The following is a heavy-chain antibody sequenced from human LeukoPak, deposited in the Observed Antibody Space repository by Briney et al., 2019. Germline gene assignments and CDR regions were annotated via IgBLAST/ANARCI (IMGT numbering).Heavy chain of an antibody. CDR3: ARDYQDSSGYYYFDY. CDR1: GFTFSDYY. Sequence: PGGSLRLSCAASGFTFSDYYMSWIRQAPGKGLEWVSYISSSGSTIYYADSVKGRFTISRDNAKNSLYLQMNSLRAEDTAVYYCARDYQDSSGYYYFDYWGQGTLVTVSS. J-gene: IGHJ4*02. V-gene: IGHV3-11*01. D-gene: IGHD3-22*01. CDR2: ISSSGSTI.